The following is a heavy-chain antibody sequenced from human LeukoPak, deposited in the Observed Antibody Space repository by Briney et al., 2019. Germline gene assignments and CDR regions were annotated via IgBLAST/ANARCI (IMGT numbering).Heavy chain of an antibody. V-gene: IGHV5-51*01. D-gene: IGHD6-19*01. Sequence: GESLKISCKGSGYSFTSYWIAWVRQMPGKGLEWMGIIFPGDSDTRYSPSFQGQVIISADKSISTAYLQWSSLEASDTAMYYCARQATIAVAEFDYWGQGTLVTVSS. CDR3: ARQATIAVAEFDY. J-gene: IGHJ4*02. CDR1: GYSFTSYW. CDR2: IFPGDSDT.